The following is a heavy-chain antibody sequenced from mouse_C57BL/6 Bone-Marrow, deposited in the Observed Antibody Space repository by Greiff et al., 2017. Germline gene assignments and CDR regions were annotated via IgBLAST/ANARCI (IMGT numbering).Heavy chain of an antibody. Sequence: EVQVVESGGGLVKPGGSLKLSCAASGFTFSSYAMSWVRQTPEKRLEWVATISDGGSYTYYPDNVKGRFTIDRDNAKNNLYLQMSHLKSEDTAMYYCARDYYGSSYNARDYWGQGTSVTVSS. D-gene: IGHD1-1*01. V-gene: IGHV5-4*01. CDR3: ARDYYGSSYNARDY. CDR1: GFTFSSYA. J-gene: IGHJ4*01. CDR2: ISDGGSYT.